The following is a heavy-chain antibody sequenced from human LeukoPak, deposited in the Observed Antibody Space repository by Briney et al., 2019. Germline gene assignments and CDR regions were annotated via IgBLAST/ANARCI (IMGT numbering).Heavy chain of an antibody. CDR3: ASQSFAKFDP. D-gene: IGHD3-16*01. J-gene: IGHJ5*02. CDR2: ISSSGSTI. V-gene: IGHV3-11*04. CDR1: GFTFSDYY. Sequence: GGSLRLSCAASGFTFSDYYMSWIRQAPGKGLEWVSYISSSGSTIYYADSVKGRFTISRDNARNSLFLQMNSLRVEDTGVYFCASQSFAKFDPWGQGTLVTVSS.